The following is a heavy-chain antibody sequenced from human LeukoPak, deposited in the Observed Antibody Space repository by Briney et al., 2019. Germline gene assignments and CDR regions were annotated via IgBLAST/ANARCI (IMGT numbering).Heavy chain of an antibody. CDR2: ISSGGHDAT. CDR3: TRERRGSYYAFES. J-gene: IGHJ4*02. D-gene: IGHD3-16*01. V-gene: IGHV3-23*01. CDR1: GFSFSDYA. Sequence: GGSLRLSCAASGFSFSDYAMVWVRQAPRKGLEWVSGISSGGHDATFYADSVKGRFTISRDNAKNSVALQLDGLRADDTAVYFCTRERRGSYYAFESWGQGTLVTVSS.